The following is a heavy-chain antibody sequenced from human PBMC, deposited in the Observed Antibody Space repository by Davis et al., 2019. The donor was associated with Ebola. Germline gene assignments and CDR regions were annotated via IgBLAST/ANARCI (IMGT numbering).Heavy chain of an antibody. CDR3: ARAQGRYSGYVDP. CDR2: INHRGST. CDR1: GFTFSSYS. D-gene: IGHD5-12*01. Sequence: MPGGSLRLSCAASGFTFSSYSMNWIRQPPGKGLEWIGEINHRGSTNYNPSLKSRVTISVDTSKNQFSLKLSSVTAADTAVYYCARAQGRYSGYVDPWGQGTLVTVSS. J-gene: IGHJ5*02. V-gene: IGHV4-34*01.